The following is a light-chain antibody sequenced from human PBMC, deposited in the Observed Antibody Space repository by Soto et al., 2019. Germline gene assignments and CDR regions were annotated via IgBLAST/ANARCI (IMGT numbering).Light chain of an antibody. CDR2: GAS. J-gene: IGKJ4*01. CDR3: QQYGSVPLT. V-gene: IGKV3-20*01. Sequence: EIVLTQSPGTLSLSPGERATLSCRASQSVSTTYLAWSQQKPGQALRLPIYGASTRATGIPDRFSGSGSGADFALTISRLEPEDFAVYYCQQYGSVPLTFGGGTKVEIK. CDR1: QSVSTTY.